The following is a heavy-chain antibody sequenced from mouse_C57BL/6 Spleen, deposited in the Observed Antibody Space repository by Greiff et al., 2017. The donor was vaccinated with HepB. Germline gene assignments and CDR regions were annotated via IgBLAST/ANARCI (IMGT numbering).Heavy chain of an antibody. D-gene: IGHD2-1*01. V-gene: IGHV14-4*01. CDR1: GFNIKDDY. CDR2: IDPENGDT. J-gene: IGHJ3*01. Sequence: EVKLQESGAELVRPGASVKLSCTASGFNIKDDYMHWVKQRPEQGLEWIGWIDPENGDTEYASKFQGKATITADTSSNTAYLQLSSLTSEDTAVYYCTTSYGNYFAYWGQRTLVTVSA. CDR3: TTSYGNYFAY.